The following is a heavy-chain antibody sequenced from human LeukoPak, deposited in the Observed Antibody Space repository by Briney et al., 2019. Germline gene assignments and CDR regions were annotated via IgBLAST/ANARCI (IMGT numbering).Heavy chain of an antibody. V-gene: IGHV3-23*01. J-gene: IGHJ4*02. CDR2: ISASGGNS. CDR1: GFTFSDSA. Sequence: GRSLRLSCEASGFTFSDSAMSWVRHASGRGLEWVSLISASGGNSYYADSVKGRFTVSRDSSKNTLHLQMNSLRAEDTAVYYCARDIELSCWGQGTLVTVSS. CDR3: ARDIELSC. D-gene: IGHD1-26*01.